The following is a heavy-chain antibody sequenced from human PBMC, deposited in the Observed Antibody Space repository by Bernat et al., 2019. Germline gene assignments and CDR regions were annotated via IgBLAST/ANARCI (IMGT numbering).Heavy chain of an antibody. J-gene: IGHJ6*02. CDR1: GFSFRTYW. V-gene: IGHV3-74*01. CDR2: IDEDGLNT. Sequence: EVQLVESGGGLVQPGGSLRLSCAASGFSFRTYWVHWVRQAPGEGLLWVSRIDEDGLNTTYEDAVKGRINISKDNAKNNVFLQMDSLSAEETAGYYCSRASLTPYYFAMDVWGQGTTVTVSS. CDR3: SRASLTPYYFAMDV.